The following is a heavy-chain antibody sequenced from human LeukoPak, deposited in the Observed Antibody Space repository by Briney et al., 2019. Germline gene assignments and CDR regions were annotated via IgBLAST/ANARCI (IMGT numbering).Heavy chain of an antibody. V-gene: IGHV3-23*01. J-gene: IGHJ4*02. Sequence: GGSLRLSCAASGFTFSSYAMSWVRQAPGKGLEWVSNIGGSGSSTYYADSVKGRFTISRDNSKNTLYLQMNSLRAEDTAVYYRAKARTTSGISPSDWGQGTLVTVSS. CDR3: AKARTTSGISPSD. CDR1: GFTFSSYA. CDR2: IGGSGSST. D-gene: IGHD3-10*01.